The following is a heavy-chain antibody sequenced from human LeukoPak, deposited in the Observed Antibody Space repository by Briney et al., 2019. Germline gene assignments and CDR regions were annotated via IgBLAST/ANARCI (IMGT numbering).Heavy chain of an antibody. CDR2: ISYDGSNK. CDR3: ARGILMVYVTYWYFDL. CDR1: GFTFSSYA. J-gene: IGHJ2*01. Sequence: GGSLRLSCAASGFTFSSYAMHWVRQAPGKGLEWVAVISYDGSNKYYADSAKGRFTISRDNSKNTLYLQMNSLRAEDTAVYYCARGILMVYVTYWYFDLWGRGTLVTVSS. D-gene: IGHD2-8*01. V-gene: IGHV3-30-3*01.